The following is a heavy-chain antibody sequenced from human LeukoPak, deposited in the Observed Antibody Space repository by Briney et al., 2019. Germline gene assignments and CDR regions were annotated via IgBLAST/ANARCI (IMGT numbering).Heavy chain of an antibody. V-gene: IGHV4-61*02. D-gene: IGHD3-10*01. J-gene: IGHJ5*02. Sequence: SETLSLTCTVSGGSINSSNYYWTWIRQPAGKGLEWIGRIYTTGSPSYSPSLKSRVTISVDTSTNQFSLKLTSVSAADTAVYYCARDRGITTARGVPSWFDPWGQGTLVTVSS. CDR3: ARDRGITTARGVPSWFDP. CDR1: GGSINSSNYY. CDR2: IYTTGSP.